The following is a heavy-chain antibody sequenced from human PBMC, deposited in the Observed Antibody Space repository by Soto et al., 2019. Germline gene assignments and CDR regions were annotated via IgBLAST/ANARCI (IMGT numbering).Heavy chain of an antibody. V-gene: IGHV3-23*01. Sequence: EVQLLESGGGLVQPGGSLRLSCAASGLTFSSYAMSWVRQAPGKGLEWVSGISSGGGSTYYADSVKGRFTVSRDKSKITLVRGLNGLRADSTALYFGAKILWASDYYGVTGYQWYFVLWGRGTLFTFS. CDR2: ISSGGGST. CDR1: GLTFSSYA. D-gene: IGHD3-10*01. CDR3: AKILWASDYYGVTGYQWYFVL. J-gene: IGHJ2*01.